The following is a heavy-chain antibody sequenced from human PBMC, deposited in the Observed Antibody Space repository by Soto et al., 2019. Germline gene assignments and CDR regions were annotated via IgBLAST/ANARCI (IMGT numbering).Heavy chain of an antibody. J-gene: IGHJ4*02. D-gene: IGHD2-15*01. Sequence: QVQLQQWGAGLLKPSETLSLTCTVYGGSFSGNYWSWIRQPPGMGLEWIGEISHSGSGTNYNPSLKSRVTISVDTSKNQFSLKLSSVTAADTAMYYSARGHLPGGNTFYCDYWGQGTLVTVSS. CDR3: ARGHLPGGNTFYCDY. CDR1: GGSFSGNY. CDR2: ISHSGSGT. V-gene: IGHV4-34*01.